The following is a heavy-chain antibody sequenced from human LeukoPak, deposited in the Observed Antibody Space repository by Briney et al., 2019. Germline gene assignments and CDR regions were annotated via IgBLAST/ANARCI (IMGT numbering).Heavy chain of an antibody. CDR3: ARTGYQEDAFDI. Sequence: SVKVSCKASGGTFSSYAISWVRQAPGQGLEWMGGIIPIFGTANYAQKFQGRVTITADKSTSTAYMELSSLRSEDTAVYYCARTGYQEDAFDIWGQGTMVTVSS. V-gene: IGHV1-69*06. CDR2: IIPIFGTA. CDR1: GGTFSSYA. D-gene: IGHD5-18*01. J-gene: IGHJ3*02.